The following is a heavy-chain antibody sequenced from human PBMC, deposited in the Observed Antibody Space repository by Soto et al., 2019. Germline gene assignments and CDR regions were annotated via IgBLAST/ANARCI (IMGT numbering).Heavy chain of an antibody. J-gene: IGHJ6*02. D-gene: IGHD4-17*01. Sequence: GGSLRLSCAASGLTFRKYSINWVRQAPGKGLEWVSFISSSSGNIHYADSVKGRFIISRDNTENSLFLQMNSLRAEDTAVYYCARGGFGDYVNNYYGMDVWGQGTTVTVSS. V-gene: IGHV3-21*01. CDR3: ARGGFGDYVNNYYGMDV. CDR1: GLTFRKYS. CDR2: ISSSSGNI.